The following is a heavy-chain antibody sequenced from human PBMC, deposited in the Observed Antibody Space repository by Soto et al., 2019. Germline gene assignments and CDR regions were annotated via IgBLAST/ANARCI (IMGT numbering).Heavy chain of an antibody. Sequence: SETLSLTCTVSGGSISSYYWSWIRQPPGEGLEWIGYIYYSGSTNYNPSLKSRVTISVDTSKNQFSLKLSSVTAADTAVYYCARDYSGLLDYWGQGTLVTVSS. J-gene: IGHJ4*02. CDR1: GGSISSYY. V-gene: IGHV4-59*01. D-gene: IGHD2-15*01. CDR2: IYYSGST. CDR3: ARDYSGLLDY.